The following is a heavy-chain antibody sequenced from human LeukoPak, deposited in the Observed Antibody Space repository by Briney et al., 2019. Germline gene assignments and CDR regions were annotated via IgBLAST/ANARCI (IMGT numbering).Heavy chain of an antibody. CDR2: ISGSGGST. Sequence: GGSLRLSCAASGFTFSSYAMGWVRQAPGNGLKWVSAISGSGGSTYYADSVKGRFTISRDNSKNTLYLQMNSLRAEDKAVYYCAKDGSSSWAHYYYYGMDVWGQGTTVTVSS. CDR1: GFTFSSYA. CDR3: AKDGSSSWAHYYYYGMDV. V-gene: IGHV3-23*01. D-gene: IGHD6-13*01. J-gene: IGHJ6*02.